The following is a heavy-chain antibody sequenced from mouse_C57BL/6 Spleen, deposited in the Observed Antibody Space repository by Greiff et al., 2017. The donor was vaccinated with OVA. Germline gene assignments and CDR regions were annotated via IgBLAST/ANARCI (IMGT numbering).Heavy chain of an antibody. J-gene: IGHJ2*01. CDR3: AREDSVADYFDY. V-gene: IGHV2-9-1*01. CDR2: LWTGGGT. Sequence: VKLMESGPGLVAPSQSLSITCTVSGFSLTSYAISWVRQPPGKGLEWLGVLWTGGGTNYNSALKSRRSISKDNSKSQVFLKMNSLQTDETARYYCAREDSVADYFDYWGQGTTLTVSS. D-gene: IGHD1-1*01. CDR1: GFSLTSYA.